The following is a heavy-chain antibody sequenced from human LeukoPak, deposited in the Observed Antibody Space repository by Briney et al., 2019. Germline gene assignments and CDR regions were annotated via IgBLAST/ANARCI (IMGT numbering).Heavy chain of an antibody. Sequence: GRSLRLSCAASGFIFSTYGVHWVRQAPGKGLEWVALISEDGSDKQYVDSVKGRFTVSRDNSKNTVYLQMNSLRPEDTAVYYCTKAGGRAQTPFDPWGQGTLVTVSS. J-gene: IGHJ5*02. V-gene: IGHV3-30*18. CDR3: TKAGGRAQTPFDP. D-gene: IGHD2-15*01. CDR2: ISEDGSDK. CDR1: GFIFSTYG.